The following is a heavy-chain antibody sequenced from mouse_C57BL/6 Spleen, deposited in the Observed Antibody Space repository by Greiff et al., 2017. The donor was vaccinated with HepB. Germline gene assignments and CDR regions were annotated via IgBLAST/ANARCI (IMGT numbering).Heavy chain of an antibody. CDR1: GYTFTSYW. V-gene: IGHV1-69*01. D-gene: IGHD1-1*01. Sequence: QVQLQQPGAELVMPGASVKLSCKASGYTFTSYWMHWVKQRPGQGLEWIGEIDPSDSYTNYNQKFKGKSTLTVDKSSSTAYMQLSSLTSEDSAVYYCARGAGSSPYYYAIDYWGQGTSVTVSS. CDR2: IDPSDSYT. CDR3: ARGAGSSPYYYAIDY. J-gene: IGHJ4*01.